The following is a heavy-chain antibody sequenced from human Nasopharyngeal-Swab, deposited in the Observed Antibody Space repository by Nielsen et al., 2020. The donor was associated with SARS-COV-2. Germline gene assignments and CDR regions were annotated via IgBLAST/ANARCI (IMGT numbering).Heavy chain of an antibody. J-gene: IGHJ4*02. CDR2: IIPILGIA. V-gene: IGHV1-69*04. CDR1: GGTFSSYA. D-gene: IGHD6-13*01. CDR3: ARGYSSSWDFDY. Sequence: SVKVSCKASGGTFSSYAISWVRQAPGQGLEWMGRIIPILGIANYAQKFQGRVTITAEKSTSTAYMELSSLRSEDTAVYYCARGYSSSWDFDYWGQGTLVTVSS.